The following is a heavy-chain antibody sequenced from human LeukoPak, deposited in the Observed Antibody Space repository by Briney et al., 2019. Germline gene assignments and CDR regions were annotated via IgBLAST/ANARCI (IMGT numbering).Heavy chain of an antibody. D-gene: IGHD2-2*01. CDR2: ISGSGGST. J-gene: IGHJ4*02. V-gene: IGHV3-23*01. CDR3: AKIVVVPAAKIRGGYFDY. Sequence: PGGSLRLSCATSGFTFSSYAMSWVRQAPGKGLEWVSAISGSGGSTYYADSVKGRFTISRDNSKNTLYLQMNSLRAEDTAVYYCAKIVVVPAAKIRGGYFDYWSQGTLVTVSS. CDR1: GFTFSSYA.